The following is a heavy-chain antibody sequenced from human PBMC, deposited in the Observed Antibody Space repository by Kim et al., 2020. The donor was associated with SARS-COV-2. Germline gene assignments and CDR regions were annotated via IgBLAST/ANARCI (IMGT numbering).Heavy chain of an antibody. CDR3: ARPKSPWGNYYDSSGYIPPTWAFDY. D-gene: IGHD3-22*01. CDR2: IYYSGST. J-gene: IGHJ4*02. CDR1: GGSISSSSYY. V-gene: IGHV4-39*01. Sequence: SETLSLTCTVSGGSISSSSYYWGWIRQPPGKGLEWIGSIYYSGSTYYNPSLKSRVTISVDTSKNQFSLKLSSVTAADTAVYYCARPKSPWGNYYDSSGYIPPTWAFDYWGQGTLVTVSS.